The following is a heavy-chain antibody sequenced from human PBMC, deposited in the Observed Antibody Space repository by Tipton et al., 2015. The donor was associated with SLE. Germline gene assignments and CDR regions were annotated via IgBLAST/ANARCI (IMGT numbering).Heavy chain of an antibody. Sequence: SLRLSCAASGLTFSGYCMQWVRQAPGKGLVWVSRINSDGSSTSYADSVKGRFTISRDNAKDTLYLQMNSLRAGDTAVYYCAREPHYYYSMAVWGKGTTVTVSS. J-gene: IGHJ6*03. CDR1: GLTFSGYC. CDR2: INSDGSST. CDR3: AREPHYYYSMAV. V-gene: IGHV3-74*01.